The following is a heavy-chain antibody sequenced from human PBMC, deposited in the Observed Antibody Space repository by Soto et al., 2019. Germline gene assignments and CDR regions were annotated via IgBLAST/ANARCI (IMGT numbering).Heavy chain of an antibody. CDR1: GDSLNNNW. D-gene: IGHD3-16*01. Sequence: QVQLLESGPTLVKPSEILFLTCSVSGDSLNNNWWTWIRQAPGTAPELVGYIYYKGDTRYNPSLASRVTISLATPQNQISLALRSLSGADTAVYFCARGSLVYDSWGQGILVTVSS. CDR2: IYYKGDT. CDR3: ARGSLVYDS. V-gene: IGHV4-59*01. J-gene: IGHJ4*02.